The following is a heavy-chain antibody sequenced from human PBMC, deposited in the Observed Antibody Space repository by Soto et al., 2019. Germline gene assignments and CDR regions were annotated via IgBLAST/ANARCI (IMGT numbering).Heavy chain of an antibody. Sequence: PSETLSLTCTVSGGSISSSSYYWGWIRQPPGKGLEWIGSIYYSGSTYYNPSLKSRVTISVDTSKNQFSLKLSSVTAADTAVYYCARDGYNQPGSPGDWGQGTLVTVSS. V-gene: IGHV4-39*07. CDR1: GGSISSSSYY. J-gene: IGHJ4*02. CDR2: IYYSGST. D-gene: IGHD5-12*01. CDR3: ARDGYNQPGSPGD.